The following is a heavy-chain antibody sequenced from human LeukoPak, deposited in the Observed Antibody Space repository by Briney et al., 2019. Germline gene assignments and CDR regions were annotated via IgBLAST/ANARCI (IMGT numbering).Heavy chain of an antibody. CDR1: GGTFSSYA. D-gene: IGHD6-13*01. Sequence: SVKVSCKASGGTFSSYAISWVRQAPGQGLEWMGRIIPILGIANYAQKFQGRVTITADKSTSTAYMELSSLRSEDTAVYYCALCIAAAGAIDYWGQGTLVTVSS. CDR2: IIPILGIA. CDR3: ALCIAAAGAIDY. J-gene: IGHJ4*02. V-gene: IGHV1-69*04.